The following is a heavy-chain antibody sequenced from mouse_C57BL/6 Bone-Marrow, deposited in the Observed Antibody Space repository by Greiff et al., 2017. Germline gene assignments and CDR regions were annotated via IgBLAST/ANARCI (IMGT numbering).Heavy chain of an antibody. CDR1: GFNIKDDY. CDR3: TTTVVPRDYFYY. CDR2: IDPENGDT. D-gene: IGHD1-1*01. J-gene: IGHJ2*01. Sequence: VQLKQSGAELVRPGASVKLSCTASGFNIKDDYMHWVKQRPEQGLEWIGWIDPENGDTEYASKFQGKATITADTSSNTAYLQLSSLTSEDTAVYYCTTTVVPRDYFYYWGQGTTLTVSS. V-gene: IGHV14-4*01.